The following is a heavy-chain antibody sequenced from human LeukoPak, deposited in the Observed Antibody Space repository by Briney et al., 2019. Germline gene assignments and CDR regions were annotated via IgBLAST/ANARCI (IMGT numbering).Heavy chain of an antibody. CDR3: ARVTGYMIEDYFDY. V-gene: IGHV4-59*01. J-gene: IGHJ4*02. CDR1: GGSISSYY. D-gene: IGHD3-22*01. Sequence: SETLSLTCTVSGGSISSYYWGWIRQPPGKGLEWIGYIYYSGSTNYKPSLKSRVTISVETSKNQFSLKLRSVTAADTAVYYCARVTGYMIEDYFDYWGQGTLVTVSS. CDR2: IYYSGST.